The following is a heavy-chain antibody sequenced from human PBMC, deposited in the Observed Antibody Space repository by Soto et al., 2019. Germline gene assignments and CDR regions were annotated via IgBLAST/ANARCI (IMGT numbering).Heavy chain of an antibody. V-gene: IGHV3-66*01. CDR3: ERGGLADDCGGDCFTSDY. CDR1: GFTVSSNY. Sequence: EVQLVESGGGLVQPGGSLRLFCAASGFTVSSNYMSWVRQAPGKGLEWVSVIYGGGSTYYADSVKGRFSIARDNSKNTLYLQMNSLRAEDTAVYYCERGGLADDCGGDCFTSDYWGQGTLVTVSS. CDR2: IYGGGST. J-gene: IGHJ4*02. D-gene: IGHD2-21*01.